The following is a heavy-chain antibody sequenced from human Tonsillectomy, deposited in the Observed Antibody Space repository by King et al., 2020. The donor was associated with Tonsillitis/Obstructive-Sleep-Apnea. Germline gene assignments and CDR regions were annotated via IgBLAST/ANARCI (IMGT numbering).Heavy chain of an antibody. D-gene: IGHD3-3*01. J-gene: IGHJ4*02. V-gene: IGHV4-34*01. CDR1: GGSFSGYY. CDR3: ARGGGFWSGSFDY. Sequence: VQLQQWGAGLLKPSETLSLTCAVYGGSFSGYYWSWIRQPPGKGLEWIGEINHSGSTNYNPSLKSRVTISVDTSKNQFYLTLSSVTAADTAVYYCARGGGFWSGSFDYWGQGTLVTVSS. CDR2: INHSGST.